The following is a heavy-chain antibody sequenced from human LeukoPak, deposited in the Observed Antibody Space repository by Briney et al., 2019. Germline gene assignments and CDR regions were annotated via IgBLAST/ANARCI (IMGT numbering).Heavy chain of an antibody. D-gene: IGHD3-22*01. V-gene: IGHV3-33*01. J-gene: IGHJ4*02. Sequence: GGSLRLSCAASGFTFSSYGMHCVRQAPGKGLEWVAVIWYDGSNKYYADSVKGRFTISRDNSKNTLYLQMNSLRAEDTAAYYCARDAETYYYDSSGYYSNWGQGTLVTVSS. CDR3: ARDAETYYYDSSGYYSN. CDR1: GFTFSSYG. CDR2: IWYDGSNK.